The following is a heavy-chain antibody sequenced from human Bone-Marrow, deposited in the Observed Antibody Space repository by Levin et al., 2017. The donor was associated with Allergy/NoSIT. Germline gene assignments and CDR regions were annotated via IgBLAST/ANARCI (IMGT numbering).Heavy chain of an antibody. CDR3: ARDGHEAVNDFDY. CDR2: IWYDGGNK. D-gene: IGHD6-19*01. J-gene: IGHJ4*02. V-gene: IGHV3-33*01. Sequence: GGSLRLSCAASGFTFSTYGMHWVRQAPGKGLEWVAVIWYDGGNKYYADSVKGRFTISRDNSKNTLYLQMNSLGAEDTAVYYCARDGHEAVNDFDYWGQGTLVTVSS. CDR1: GFTFSTYG.